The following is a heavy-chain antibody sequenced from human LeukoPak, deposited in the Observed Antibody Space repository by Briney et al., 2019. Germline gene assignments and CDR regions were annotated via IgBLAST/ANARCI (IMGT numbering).Heavy chain of an antibody. V-gene: IGHV3-21*01. D-gene: IGHD6-13*01. CDR1: GFTFSDYW. J-gene: IGHJ4*02. Sequence: GGSLRLSCAASGFTFSDYWMHWVRQAPGKGLEWVSSISSSSSYIYYADSVKGRFTISRDNAKNSLYLQMNSLRAEDTAVYYCATGIAAAGPPRGYWGQGTLVTVSS. CDR2: ISSSSSYI. CDR3: ATGIAAAGPPRGY.